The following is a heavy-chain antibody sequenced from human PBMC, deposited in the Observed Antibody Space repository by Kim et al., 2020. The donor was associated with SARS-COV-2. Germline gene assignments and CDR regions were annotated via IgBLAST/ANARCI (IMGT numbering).Heavy chain of an antibody. D-gene: IGHD6-19*01. V-gene: IGHV1-24*01. CDR3: ATAFAVAGTVVAYYYYYGTDV. CDR2: FDPEDGET. CDR1: GYTLTELS. J-gene: IGHJ6*02. Sequence: ASVKVSCKVSGYTLTELSMHWVRQAPGKGLGWMGGFDPEDGETIYAQRFQGRVTMTEDTSTDTAYMELSSLRSEDTAVYYCATAFAVAGTVVAYYYYYGTDVWGRGTTVTVSS.